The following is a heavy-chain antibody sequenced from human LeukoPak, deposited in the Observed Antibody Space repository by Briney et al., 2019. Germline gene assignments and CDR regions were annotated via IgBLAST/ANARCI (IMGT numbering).Heavy chain of an antibody. CDR1: GFTFSSYS. J-gene: IGHJ2*01. CDR3: ARDHRGSRTGTTADWYFDL. Sequence: GGSLRLSCAASGFTFSSYSMNWVRQAPGKGLEWVSYISSSSSTIYYADSVKGRFTISRDNAKNSLYLQMTSLRAEDTALYYCARDHRGSRTGTTADWYFDLWGRGTLVTVSS. CDR2: ISSSSSTI. V-gene: IGHV3-48*04. D-gene: IGHD1-7*01.